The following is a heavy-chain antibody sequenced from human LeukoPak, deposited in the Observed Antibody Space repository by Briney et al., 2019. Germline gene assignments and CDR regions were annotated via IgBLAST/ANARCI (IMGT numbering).Heavy chain of an antibody. V-gene: IGHV3-23*01. D-gene: IGHD2-21*02. CDR2: ISGSGGST. CDR3: AKDGIVVVTAIPDWFDP. J-gene: IGHJ5*02. CDR1: GFTFSGYA. Sequence: GGSLRLSCAASGFTFSGYAMSWVRQAPGKGLERVSAISGSGGSTYYADSVKGRFTISRDNSKNTLYLQMNSLRAEDTAVYYCAKDGIVVVTAIPDWFDPWGQGTLVTVSS.